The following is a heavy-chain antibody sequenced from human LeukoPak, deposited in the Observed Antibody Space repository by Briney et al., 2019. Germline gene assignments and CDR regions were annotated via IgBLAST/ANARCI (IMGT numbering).Heavy chain of an antibody. Sequence: GGSLRLSCAASGFTFSSYAMHWVRQAPGKGLEWVAVISYDGNNEYYADSVKGRFTISRDNSNNTLYLQMNSLRAEDTAVFYCARSGRWELPRTHFDYWGQGTLVTVSS. CDR2: ISYDGNNE. V-gene: IGHV3-30*04. CDR3: ARSGRWELPRTHFDY. CDR1: GFTFSSYA. D-gene: IGHD1-26*01. J-gene: IGHJ4*02.